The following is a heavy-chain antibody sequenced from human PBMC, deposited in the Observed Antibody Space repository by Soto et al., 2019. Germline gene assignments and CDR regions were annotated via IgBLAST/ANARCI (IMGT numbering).Heavy chain of an antibody. V-gene: IGHV3-23*01. CDR2: ISGSGGST. D-gene: IGHD6-19*01. J-gene: IGHJ3*02. CDR3: AKVSVAGSSGWYEEAFDI. Sequence: GGSLRLSCAASGFTFSSYAMSWVRQAPGKGLEWVSAISGSGGSTYYADSVKGRFTISRDNSKNTLYLQMNSLRAEDTAVYYCAKVSVAGSSGWYEEAFDIWGQGTMVTVSS. CDR1: GFTFSSYA.